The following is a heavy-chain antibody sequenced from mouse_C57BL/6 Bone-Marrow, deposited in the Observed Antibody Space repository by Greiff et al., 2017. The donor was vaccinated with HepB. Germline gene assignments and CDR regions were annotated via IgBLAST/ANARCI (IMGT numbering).Heavy chain of an antibody. CDR1: GFSLTSYG. Sequence: VKVVESGPGLVAPSQSLSITCTVSGFSLTSYGVDWVRQSPGKGLEWLGVIWGVGSTNYNSALKSRLSISKDNSKSQVFLKMNSLQTDDTAMYYCASGLLYAMDYWGQGTSVTVSS. CDR2: IWGVGST. CDR3: ASGLLYAMDY. V-gene: IGHV2-6*01. J-gene: IGHJ4*01.